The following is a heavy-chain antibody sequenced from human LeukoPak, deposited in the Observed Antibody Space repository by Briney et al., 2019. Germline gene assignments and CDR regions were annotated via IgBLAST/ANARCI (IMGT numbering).Heavy chain of an antibody. CDR3: ARDWGNWDFDY. CDR1: GFTFSGYW. V-gene: IGHV3-21*01. CDR2: ISSGSNYI. Sequence: GGSLRLSCAGTGFTFSGYWMTWVRQAPGKGLEWVSSISSGSNYIYYADSVKGRFTISRDNAKNSLYLQMNSLRAEDTAMYYCARDWGNWDFDYWGQGTLVTVSS. J-gene: IGHJ4*02. D-gene: IGHD1-1*01.